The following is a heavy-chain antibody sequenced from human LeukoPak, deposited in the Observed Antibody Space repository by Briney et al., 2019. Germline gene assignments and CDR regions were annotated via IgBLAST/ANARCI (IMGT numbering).Heavy chain of an antibody. CDR1: GGSITTDY. CDR2: IYYGGST. CDR3: ARARLDSSGRFDS. V-gene: IGHV4-59*01. Sequence: PSETLSLTCTVSGGSITTDYWSWIRQPPGKGLEWIGYIYYGGSTDYNPSLKSRVTISRDTSKTQFSLRLSSVTSADTAVYYCARARLDSSGRFDSWGQGTLVTVSS. J-gene: IGHJ4*02. D-gene: IGHD3-22*01.